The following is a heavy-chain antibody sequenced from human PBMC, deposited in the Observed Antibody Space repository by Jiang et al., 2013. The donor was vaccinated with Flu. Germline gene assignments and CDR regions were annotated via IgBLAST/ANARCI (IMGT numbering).Heavy chain of an antibody. CDR1: GGSISSSSYY. CDR2: IYYSGST. D-gene: IGHD6-19*01. J-gene: IGHJ6*02. V-gene: IGHV4-39*01. Sequence: KPSETLSLTCTVSGGSISSSSYYWGWIRQPPGKGLEWIGSIYYSGSTYYNPSLKSRVTISVDTSKNQFSLKLSSVTAADTAVYYCARQFQPSGWYGTLIEYYYGMDVWGQGTTVTVSS. CDR3: ARQFQPSGWYGTLIEYYYGMDV.